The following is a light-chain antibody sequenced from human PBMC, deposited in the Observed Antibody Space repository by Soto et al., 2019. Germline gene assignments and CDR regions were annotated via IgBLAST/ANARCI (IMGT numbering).Light chain of an antibody. CDR1: QTISSW. CDR2: KAS. Sequence: DIQMTQSPSTLSGSVGDRVTITCRASQTISSWLAWYQQKPGKAPKLLIYKASTLKSGVPSRFSGSGSETEFTLTISSLQPDDFATYYCQHYNSYSEAIGQGTKVELK. J-gene: IGKJ1*01. CDR3: QHYNSYSEA. V-gene: IGKV1-5*03.